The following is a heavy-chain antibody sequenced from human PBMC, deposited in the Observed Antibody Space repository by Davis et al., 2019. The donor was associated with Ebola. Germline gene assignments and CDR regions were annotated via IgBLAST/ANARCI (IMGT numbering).Heavy chain of an antibody. CDR2: INHSGST. Sequence: MPSETLSLTCTVSGGSISSSGYYWSWIRQPPGKGLEWIGEINHSGSTNYNPSLKSRVTISVDTSKNQFSLKLSSVTAADTAVYYCARGDFDWLRVGMDVWGQGTTVTVSS. D-gene: IGHD3-9*01. J-gene: IGHJ6*02. V-gene: IGHV4-39*07. CDR1: GGSISSSGYY. CDR3: ARGDFDWLRVGMDV.